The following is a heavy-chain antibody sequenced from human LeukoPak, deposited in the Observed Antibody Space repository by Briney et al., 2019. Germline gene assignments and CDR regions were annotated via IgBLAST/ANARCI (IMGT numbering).Heavy chain of an antibody. V-gene: IGHV3-15*01. Sequence: GGSLRLSCAASGFTFSNAWMSWARQAPGKGLEWVGRIKSKTDGGTTDYAAPVKGRFTISRDDSKNTLYLQMNSLKTEDTAVYYCTTFCGSSWYDDAFDIWGQGTMVAVSS. D-gene: IGHD6-13*01. CDR1: GFTFSNAW. CDR2: IKSKTDGGTT. CDR3: TTFCGSSWYDDAFDI. J-gene: IGHJ3*02.